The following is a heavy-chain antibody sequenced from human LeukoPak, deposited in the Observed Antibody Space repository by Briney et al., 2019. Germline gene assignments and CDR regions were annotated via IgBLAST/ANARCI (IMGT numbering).Heavy chain of an antibody. CDR3: ARDPPSGTFDY. Sequence: PGGSLRLSCAASGFTFSSYEMNWVRQAPGKGLEWVSYIISSGYTIYYADSVKGRFTLSRDNAKNSLYLQMTSLRAEDTAVYYCARDPPSGTFDYWGQGTLVTVSS. CDR2: IISSGYTI. D-gene: IGHD1-26*01. J-gene: IGHJ4*02. V-gene: IGHV3-48*03. CDR1: GFTFSSYE.